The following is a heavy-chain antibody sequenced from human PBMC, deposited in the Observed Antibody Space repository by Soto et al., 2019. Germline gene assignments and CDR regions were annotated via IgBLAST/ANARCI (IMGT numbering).Heavy chain of an antibody. CDR2: IYYSGST. CDR3: ARLNDSGYDFDY. D-gene: IGHD5-12*01. Sequence: QRQLQEPGPGLVKPSEPLSLTCTVSGGSISSSGYYWGWIRQPPGKGLEWIGSIYYSGSTYYNRSLKSRVTISVDTSKNQSSLKLSSVTAADTAVYYCARLNDSGYDFDYWGQGTLVTVSS. CDR1: GGSISSSGYY. J-gene: IGHJ4*02. V-gene: IGHV4-39*01.